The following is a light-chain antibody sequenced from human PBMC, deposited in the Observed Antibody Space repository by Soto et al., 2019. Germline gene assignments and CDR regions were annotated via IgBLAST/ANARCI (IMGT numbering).Light chain of an antibody. CDR3: CSYAGGSTYV. V-gene: IGLV2-23*01. CDR1: SRDVGSYKL. CDR2: EDD. Sequence: QSVLTQPASVSGSPGRSITISCTGTSRDVGSYKLVSWYQHHPGKAPKLIVYEDDKRPSGVSNRFSGSKSGNTASLTISGLQAEDEADYSCCSYAGGSTYVFGTGTKLTVL. J-gene: IGLJ1*01.